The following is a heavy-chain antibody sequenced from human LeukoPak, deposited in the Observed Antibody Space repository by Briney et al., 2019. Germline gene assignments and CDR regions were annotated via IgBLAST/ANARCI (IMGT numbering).Heavy chain of an antibody. CDR3: ARGAYCSGGKCYSGRIGF. Sequence: GASVKVSCKASGGTFSSYAISWVRQAPGQGLEWLGWVNVGNGKTEYSQKFQGRFTISRDTTASTSYLDLRSLRSDDTAVYYCARGAYCSGGKCYSGRIGFWGQGTLVTVSS. CDR2: VNVGNGKT. CDR1: GGTFSSYA. J-gene: IGHJ4*02. D-gene: IGHD2-15*01. V-gene: IGHV1-3*01.